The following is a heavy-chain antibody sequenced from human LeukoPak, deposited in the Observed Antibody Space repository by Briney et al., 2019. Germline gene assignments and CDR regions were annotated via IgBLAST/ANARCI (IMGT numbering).Heavy chain of an antibody. J-gene: IGHJ4*02. CDR2: INHSGST. Sequence: SETLSLTCAVYGGSFSGYYWSWIGQPPGKGLDRIGEINHSGSTNYNPSLKSRVTISVDTSKNQFSLKLSSVTAADTAVYYCARGSRTYYYDSSGYPRPRAWGYYFDYWGQGTLVTVSS. D-gene: IGHD3-22*01. V-gene: IGHV4-34*01. CDR3: ARGSRTYYYDSSGYPRPRAWGYYFDY. CDR1: GGSFSGYY.